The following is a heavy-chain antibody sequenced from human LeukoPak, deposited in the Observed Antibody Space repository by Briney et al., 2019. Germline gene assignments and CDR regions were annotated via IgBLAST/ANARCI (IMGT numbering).Heavy chain of an antibody. CDR1: GFTFSSYG. J-gene: IGHJ4*02. D-gene: IGHD1-1*01. CDR3: AKLTTGTTPIDY. V-gene: IGHV3-30*18. Sequence: PGGSLRLSCAASGFTFSSYGMHWVRQAPGKGLEWVAVISYDGSNKYYADSVKGRFTISRDNSKNTLYLQMNSLRAEDTAVYYCAKLTTGTTPIDYGGQGTLVTVSS. CDR2: ISYDGSNK.